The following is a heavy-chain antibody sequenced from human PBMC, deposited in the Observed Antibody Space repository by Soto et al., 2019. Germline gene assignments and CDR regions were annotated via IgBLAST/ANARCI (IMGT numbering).Heavy chain of an antibody. V-gene: IGHV3-48*02. D-gene: IGHD3-10*01. CDR3: ARDKVELLWFGAGYYYGMDV. CDR2: ISSSSSTI. Sequence: PGGSLRLPYAASGFTFSNYSMNWVRQAPGKGLEWVSYISSSSSTIYYADSVKGRFTISRDNAKNSLYLQMNSLRDEDTAVYYCARDKVELLWFGAGYYYGMDVWGQGTTVTVSS. J-gene: IGHJ6*02. CDR1: GFTFSNYS.